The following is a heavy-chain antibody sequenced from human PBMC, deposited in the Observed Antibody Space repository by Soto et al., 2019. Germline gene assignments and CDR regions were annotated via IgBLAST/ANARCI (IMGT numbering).Heavy chain of an antibody. Sequence: QVQLVQSGAEVKKPGASVKVSCKASGYTFTSYDINWVRQVTGQGLEWMGWMNPNSGNTGYAQKFQGRVTMTRNTSISTAYMELSSLRSEDTAVYYCARVSSGYCSGGSCYRSDAFDIWGQGTMVTVSS. CDR3: ARVSSGYCSGGSCYRSDAFDI. V-gene: IGHV1-8*01. J-gene: IGHJ3*02. CDR2: MNPNSGNT. CDR1: GYTFTSYD. D-gene: IGHD2-15*01.